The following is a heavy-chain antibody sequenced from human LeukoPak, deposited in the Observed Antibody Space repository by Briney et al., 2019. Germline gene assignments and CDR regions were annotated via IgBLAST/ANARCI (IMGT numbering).Heavy chain of an antibody. Sequence: SETLSLTCTVSGYSISSGYYWGWIRQPPGKGLEWIGSIYHSGSTYYNPSLKSRVTISVDTSKNQFSLKLSSVTAADTAVYYCARSKRVGASYYFDYWGQGTLVTVSS. D-gene: IGHD1-26*01. J-gene: IGHJ4*02. CDR2: IYHSGST. CDR1: GYSISSGYY. V-gene: IGHV4-38-2*02. CDR3: ARSKRVGASYYFDY.